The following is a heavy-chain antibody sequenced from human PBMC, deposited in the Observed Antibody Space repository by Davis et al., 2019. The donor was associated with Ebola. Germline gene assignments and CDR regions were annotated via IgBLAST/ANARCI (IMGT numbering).Heavy chain of an antibody. CDR3: ARIEWPYYYYGMDV. V-gene: IGHV4-39*01. J-gene: IGHJ6*02. D-gene: IGHD3-3*01. Sequence: SETLSLTCTVSGGSISSSSYYWGWIRQPPGKGLEWIGSIYYSGSTYYNPSLKSRVTISVDTSKNQFSLKLSSATAADTAVYYCARIEWPYYYYGMDVWGQGTTVTVSS. CDR2: IYYSGST. CDR1: GGSISSSSYY.